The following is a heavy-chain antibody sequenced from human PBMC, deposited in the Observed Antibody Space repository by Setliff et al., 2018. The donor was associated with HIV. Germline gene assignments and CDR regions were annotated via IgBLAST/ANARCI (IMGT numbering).Heavy chain of an antibody. CDR1: GYTFSDYY. D-gene: IGHD4-17*01. CDR3: AKMNYGFNPPLGEYFQH. V-gene: IGHV1-2*02. CDR2: INPKSGAT. Sequence: ASVKVSCKASGYTFSDYYMYWVRQAPGQGLEWMGWINPKSGATNYAQKFQGRVTMTRDTSVSTAYMEVSRLRAEDTALYYCAKMNYGFNPPLGEYFQHWGQGSLVTVSS. J-gene: IGHJ1*01.